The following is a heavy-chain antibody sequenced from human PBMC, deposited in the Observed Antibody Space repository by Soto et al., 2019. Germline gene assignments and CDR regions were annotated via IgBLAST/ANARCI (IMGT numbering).Heavy chain of an antibody. CDR1: RITFSNFA. CDR3: AKGGATYGLLTHDY. V-gene: IGHV3-23*01. D-gene: IGHD3-9*01. CDR2: ITGPSANT. J-gene: IGHJ4*02. Sequence: PGGSLRLSCAASRITFSNFAMSWVRQAPGKGLEWVSTITGPSANTYSTVSVKGRFAISRDNSQNTLYLQMNSPTTEDTAVYYCAKGGATYGLLTHDYWGQGALVAVSS.